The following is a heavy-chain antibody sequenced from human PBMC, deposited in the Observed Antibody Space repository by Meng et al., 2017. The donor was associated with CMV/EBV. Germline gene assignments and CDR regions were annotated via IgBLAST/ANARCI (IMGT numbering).Heavy chain of an antibody. J-gene: IGHJ4*02. CDR2: IYYSGST. D-gene: IGHD2-2*01. V-gene: IGHV4-39*01. CDR3: AREAIDCSSTSCELDY. CDR1: GGSISSSSYY. Sequence: SETLSLTCTVSGGSISSSSYYWGWIRQPPGKGLEWIRSIYYSGSTYYNPSLKSRVTISVDTSKNQFSLKLSSVTAADTAVYYCAREAIDCSSTSCELDYWGQGTLVTVSS.